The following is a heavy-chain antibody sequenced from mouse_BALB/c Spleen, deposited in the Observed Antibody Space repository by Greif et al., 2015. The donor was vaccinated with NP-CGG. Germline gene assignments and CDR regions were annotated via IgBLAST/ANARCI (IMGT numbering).Heavy chain of an antibody. CDR1: GYSFTGYF. CDR3: ARRGTMITTGFAY. J-gene: IGHJ3*01. D-gene: IGHD2-4*01. V-gene: IGHV1-20*02. CDR2: INPYNGDT. Sequence: VQLQQSGPELVKPGASVKMSCKASGYSFTGYFMNWVMQSHGKSLEWIGRINPYNGDTFYNQKFKGKATLTVDKSSSTAHMELRSLASEDSAVYYCARRGTMITTGFAYWGQGTLVTVSA.